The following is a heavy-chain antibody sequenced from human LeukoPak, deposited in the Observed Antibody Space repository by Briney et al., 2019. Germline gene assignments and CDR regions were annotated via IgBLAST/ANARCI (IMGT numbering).Heavy chain of an antibody. Sequence: GASVKVSCKASGYTFTSYGISWVRQAPGQGLEWMGWISAYNGNTNYAQKLQGRVTMTTDTSTSTAYMELRSLRSDDTAVYYCARDRGIDYYGSGSYYRHYYYYMDVWGKGTTVTVSS. CDR1: GYTFTSYG. D-gene: IGHD3-10*01. CDR2: ISAYNGNT. V-gene: IGHV1-18*01. J-gene: IGHJ6*03. CDR3: ARDRGIDYYGSGSYYRHYYYYMDV.